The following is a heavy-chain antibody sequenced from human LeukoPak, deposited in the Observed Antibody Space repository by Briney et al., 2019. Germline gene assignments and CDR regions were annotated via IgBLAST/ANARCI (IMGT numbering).Heavy chain of an antibody. Sequence: SXXLSLTCTVSGGSISSYYWSWIRQPPGKGLEWIGYIYYSGSTNYNPSLKSRVTISVDTSKNQFSLKLSSVTAADTAVYYCARETTYYYDSSGYYYGRYFDYWGQGTLVTVSS. J-gene: IGHJ4*02. D-gene: IGHD3-22*01. CDR2: IYYSGST. CDR1: GGSISSYY. CDR3: ARETTYYYDSSGYYYGRYFDY. V-gene: IGHV4-59*01.